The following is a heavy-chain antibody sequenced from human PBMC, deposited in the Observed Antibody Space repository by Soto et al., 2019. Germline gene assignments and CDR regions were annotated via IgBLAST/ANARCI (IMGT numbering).Heavy chain of an antibody. CDR2: IVVGSGNT. D-gene: IGHD3-22*01. CDR1: GFTFTSSA. J-gene: IGHJ4*02. CDR3: AALPITMIVGGPVDFDY. V-gene: IGHV1-58*01. Sequence: GASVKVSCKASGFTFTSSAVQWVRQARGQRLEWIGWIVVGSGNTNYAQKFQERVTITRDMSTSTAYMELSSLRSEDTAVYYCAALPITMIVGGPVDFDYWGQGTLVTVSS.